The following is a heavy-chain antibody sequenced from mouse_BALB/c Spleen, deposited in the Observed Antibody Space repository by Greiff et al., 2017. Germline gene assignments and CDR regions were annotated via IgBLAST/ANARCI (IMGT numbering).Heavy chain of an antibody. Sequence: EVKLEESGPSLVKPSQTLSLTCSVTGDSITSCYWNWIRKFPGNKLEYMGYISYSGSTYYNPSLKSRISITRDTSKNQYYLQLNSVTTEDTATGYCARYGEGYYFDYWGQGTTLTVSS. CDR2: ISYSGST. CDR3: ARYGEGYYFDY. J-gene: IGHJ2*01. V-gene: IGHV3-8*02. CDR1: GDSITSCY.